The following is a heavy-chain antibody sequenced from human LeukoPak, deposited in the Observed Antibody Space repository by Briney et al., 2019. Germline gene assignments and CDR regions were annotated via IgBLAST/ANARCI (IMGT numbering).Heavy chain of an antibody. J-gene: IGHJ3*02. CDR1: GFTFNSYG. D-gene: IGHD4-17*01. CDR3: ARERYDAFDI. V-gene: IGHV3-7*04. Sequence: GGSLRLSCAASGFTFNSYGMHWVRQAPGKGLEWVANIKQDGSEKYYVDSVKGRFTISRDNAKNSLYLQMNSLRAEDTAVYYCARERYDAFDIWGQGTMVTVSS. CDR2: IKQDGSEK.